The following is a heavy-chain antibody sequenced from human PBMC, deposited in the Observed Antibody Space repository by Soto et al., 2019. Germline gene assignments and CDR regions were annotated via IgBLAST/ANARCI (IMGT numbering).Heavy chain of an antibody. D-gene: IGHD2-15*01. CDR3: ASSTVVVIGGAFDI. Sequence: SETLSLTCAASGGSISSGGYSWSWIRQAPGKGLEWIGYIYHSGSTYYNPSLKSRVTISVDRSKNQFSLKLSSVTAADTAVYYCASSTVVVIGGAFDIWGQGTMVTVSS. V-gene: IGHV4-30-2*01. CDR1: GGSISSGGYS. CDR2: IYHSGST. J-gene: IGHJ3*02.